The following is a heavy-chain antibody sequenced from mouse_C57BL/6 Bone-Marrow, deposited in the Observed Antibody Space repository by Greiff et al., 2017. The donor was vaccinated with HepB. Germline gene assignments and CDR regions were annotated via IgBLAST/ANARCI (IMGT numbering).Heavy chain of an antibody. CDR1: GFSFNTYA. D-gene: IGHD3-3*01. CDR3: VREGDAFFDY. V-gene: IGHV10-1*01. CDR2: IRSKSNNYAT. Sequence: DVMLVESGGGLVQPKGSLKLSCAASGFSFNTYAMNWVRQAPGKGLEWVARIRSKSNNYATYYADSVKDRFTISRDDSESMLYLQMNNLKTEDTAMYYCVREGDAFFDYWGQGTTLTVSS. J-gene: IGHJ2*01.